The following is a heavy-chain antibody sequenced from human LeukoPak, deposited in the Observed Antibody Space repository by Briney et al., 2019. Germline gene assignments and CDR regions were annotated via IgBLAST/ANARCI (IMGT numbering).Heavy chain of an antibody. V-gene: IGHV6-1*01. CDR1: GDSVSSNSAA. Sequence: SQTLSLTCAISGDSVSSNSAAWNWIRQSPSRGLEWLGRTYYRSKWYNDFAVSVKSRITITPDTYKNQFSLQLNSVTPEDTAVYYCASSSQSIAARPYYMDVWGKGTTVTISS. J-gene: IGHJ6*03. CDR2: TYYRSKWYN. D-gene: IGHD6-6*01. CDR3: ASSSQSIAARPYYMDV.